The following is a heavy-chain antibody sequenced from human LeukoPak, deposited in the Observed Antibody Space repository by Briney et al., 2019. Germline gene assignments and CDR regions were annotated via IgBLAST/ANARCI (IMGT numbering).Heavy chain of an antibody. J-gene: IGHJ4*02. CDR2: ITWNSANI. CDR3: AKDGSGTFGPFDN. Sequence: PGRSLRLSCAASGFTLDIYAMHWVRQAPGKGLEWVSGITWNSANIDYADSVKGRFTISRDNAKNSLYLQMNSLRPEGTALYYCAKDGSGTFGPFDNWGLGTLVTVSS. V-gene: IGHV3-9*01. D-gene: IGHD3-10*01. CDR1: GFTLDIYA.